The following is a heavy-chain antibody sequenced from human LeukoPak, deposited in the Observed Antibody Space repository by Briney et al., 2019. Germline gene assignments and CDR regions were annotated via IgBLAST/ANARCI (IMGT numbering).Heavy chain of an antibody. CDR1: GFTFSSYA. Sequence: GGSLRLSCAASGFTFSSYAMHWVRQAPGKGLEWVAIISYDGSYKYYADSVKGRFTISRDNSKNTLYLQMNSLRAEDTAVYYCARDIGSSIWGQGTLVTVSS. J-gene: IGHJ4*02. CDR2: ISYDGSYK. V-gene: IGHV3-30*04. D-gene: IGHD6-6*01. CDR3: ARDIGSSI.